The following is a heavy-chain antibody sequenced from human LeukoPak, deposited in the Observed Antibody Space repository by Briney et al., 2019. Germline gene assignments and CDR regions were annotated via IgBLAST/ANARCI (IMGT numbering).Heavy chain of an antibody. V-gene: IGHV1-18*01. D-gene: IGHD3-22*01. CDR2: ISAYNGNT. Sequence: SLTLSCKASGYTFTSYGISWVRQPPGQGLEWMGWISAYNGNTNYAQNLQGIATTTTDTSTSTAYMELRSLRSDDTAVYYCARTYYYESSGYYLVYWGQGTLVTVSS. CDR1: GYTFTSYG. J-gene: IGHJ4*02. CDR3: ARTYYYESSGYYLVY.